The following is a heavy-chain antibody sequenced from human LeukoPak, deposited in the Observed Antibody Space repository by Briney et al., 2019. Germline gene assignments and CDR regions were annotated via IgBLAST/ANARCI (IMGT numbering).Heavy chain of an antibody. Sequence: SETLSLTCAVYGCFDIYYWTIVRQPPGKGLEWVGEVTYRGKTDYNPSLKSRVSISVDRTTQQFSLRLTSVTVADTAVYYCAGYGGDWYHDSWGQGTLIIVSS. D-gene: IGHD6-19*01. CDR2: VTYRGKT. V-gene: IGHV4-34*01. J-gene: IGHJ4*02. CDR3: AGYGGDWYHDS. CDR1: GCFDIYY.